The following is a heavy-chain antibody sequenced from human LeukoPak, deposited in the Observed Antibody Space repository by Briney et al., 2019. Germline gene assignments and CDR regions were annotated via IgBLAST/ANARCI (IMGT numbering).Heavy chain of an antibody. D-gene: IGHD1-1*01. CDR2: ISSSSSYI. CDR1: GFTFSSYS. Sequence: PGGSLRLSCAASGFTFSSYSMNWVRQVPGKGLEWVSSISSSSSYIYYADSVKGRFTISRDNAKNSLYLQMNSLRAEDTAVYYCARDRAGTSIFDYWGQGTLVTVSS. CDR3: ARDRAGTSIFDY. J-gene: IGHJ4*02. V-gene: IGHV3-21*01.